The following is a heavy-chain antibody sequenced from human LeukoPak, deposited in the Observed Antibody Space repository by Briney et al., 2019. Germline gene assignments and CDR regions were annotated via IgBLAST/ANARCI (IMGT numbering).Heavy chain of an antibody. CDR2: INPIGGST. CDR1: GYTFTSYY. J-gene: IGHJ6*02. Sequence: ASVKVSCKASGYTFTSYYMHWVRQAPGQGLEWMGIINPIGGSTSYAQKFQGRVTMTSDSSTSTVYMGLSSLRSEDTAVYYCARGGYSYGSGPLSTAYGMDVWGQGTTVTVSS. D-gene: IGHD5-18*01. V-gene: IGHV1-46*01. CDR3: ARGGYSYGSGPLSTAYGMDV.